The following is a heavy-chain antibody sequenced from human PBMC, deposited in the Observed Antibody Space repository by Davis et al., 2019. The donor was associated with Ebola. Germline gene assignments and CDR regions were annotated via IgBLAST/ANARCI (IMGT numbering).Heavy chain of an antibody. CDR3: ARDLYSSGWYAEDAFDI. CDR1: GYTFTSYG. J-gene: IGHJ3*02. Sequence: ASVKVSCKASGYTFTSYGISWVRQAPGQGLEWMGWLSAYNGNTNYAQKLQGRVTMTTDTSTSTAYMELRSLRSDDTAVYYCARDLYSSGWYAEDAFDIWGQGTMVTVSS. V-gene: IGHV1-18*01. D-gene: IGHD6-19*01. CDR2: LSAYNGNT.